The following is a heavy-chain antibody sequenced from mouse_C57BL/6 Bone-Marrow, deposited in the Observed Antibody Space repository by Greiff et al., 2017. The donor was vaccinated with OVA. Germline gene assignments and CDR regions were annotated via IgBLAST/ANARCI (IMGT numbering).Heavy chain of an antibody. V-gene: IGHV5-9*01. Sequence: EVKVVESGGGLVKPGGSLKLSCAASGFTFSSYTMSWVRQTPEKRLEWVATISGGGGNTYYPDSVKGRFTISRDNAKNTLYLQMSSLRSEDTALYYCARQNYYGSSYYWYFDVWGTGTTVTVSS. CDR3: ARQNYYGSSYYWYFDV. D-gene: IGHD1-1*01. CDR2: ISGGGGNT. CDR1: GFTFSSYT. J-gene: IGHJ1*03.